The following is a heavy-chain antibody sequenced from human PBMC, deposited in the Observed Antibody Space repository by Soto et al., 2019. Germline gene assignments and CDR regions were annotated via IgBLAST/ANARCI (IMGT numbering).Heavy chain of an antibody. CDR2: ISGSGSTI. Sequence: QVQLVESGGGLVKPGGSLRLSCAASGFTFSDYYMSWIRQAPGKGLEWVSYISGSGSTIYYADSVKGRFTISRDNAKNSLHLQMNSLRAEDTAVYYCASGVAASHFYYYYMDVWGKGTTFTVSS. J-gene: IGHJ6*03. CDR1: GFTFSDYY. D-gene: IGHD2-15*01. V-gene: IGHV3-11*01. CDR3: ASGVAASHFYYYYMDV.